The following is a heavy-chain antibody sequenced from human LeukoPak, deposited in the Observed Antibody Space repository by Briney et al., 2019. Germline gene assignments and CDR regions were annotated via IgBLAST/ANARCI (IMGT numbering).Heavy chain of an antibody. CDR2: INPNSGGT. J-gene: IGHJ4*02. CDR3: ATSATDYITGVLYFDY. CDR1: GYTFTGYY. V-gene: IGHV1-2*02. D-gene: IGHD4-11*01. Sequence: GASVKVSCKASGYTFTGYYMHWVRQAPGQGLEWMGWINPNSGGTNYAQKFQGRVTMTRDTSISTAYMELSRLRSDDTAVSYCATSATDYITGVLYFDYWGQGTLVTVSS.